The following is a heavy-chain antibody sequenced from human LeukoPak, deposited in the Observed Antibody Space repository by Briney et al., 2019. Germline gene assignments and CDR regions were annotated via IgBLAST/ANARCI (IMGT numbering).Heavy chain of an antibody. CDR1: GGSISSSSYY. Sequence: SETLSLTCTVSGGSISSSSYYWGWIRQPPGKGLEWIGSIYYSGSTYYNPSLKSRVTISVDTSKDQFPLNLSSVTAADTAVYYCARHGLAVAGTRGYYFDYWGQGTLVTVSS. V-gene: IGHV4-39*01. CDR2: IYYSGST. D-gene: IGHD6-19*01. CDR3: ARHGLAVAGTRGYYFDY. J-gene: IGHJ4*02.